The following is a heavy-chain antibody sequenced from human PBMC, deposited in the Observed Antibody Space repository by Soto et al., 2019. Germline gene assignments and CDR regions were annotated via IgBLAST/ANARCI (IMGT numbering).Heavy chain of an antibody. V-gene: IGHV4-39*01. CDR2: IIHSEST. Sequence: SETLSLTCRVSGDSISDTIYYWGWIRQPPGMGLEWIGEIIHSESTKYNPSLKSRVTISVDTSKNQFSLKLSSVTAADTAVYYCARQRPTDGRWEFANYYGMDVWGQGTPVTVSS. J-gene: IGHJ6*02. CDR3: ARQRPTDGRWEFANYYGMDV. D-gene: IGHD1-26*01. CDR1: GDSISDTIYY.